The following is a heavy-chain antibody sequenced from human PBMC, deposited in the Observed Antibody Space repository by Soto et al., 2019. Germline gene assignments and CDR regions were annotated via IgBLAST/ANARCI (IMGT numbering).Heavy chain of an antibody. CDR2: IIPIFGTS. D-gene: IGHD2-8*01. Sequence: QVQLVQSGAEVKKPGSSVKVSCKASGDTFSTYGITWVRQAPGQGLEWMGGIIPIFGTSNYAQKFQGRVTITAEEPTSTAYRELSSLISEDTAVYYGAGKTETNGRAFDIWGQGTMVTVSS. CDR3: AGKTETNGRAFDI. CDR1: GDTFSTYG. V-gene: IGHV1-69*01. J-gene: IGHJ3*02.